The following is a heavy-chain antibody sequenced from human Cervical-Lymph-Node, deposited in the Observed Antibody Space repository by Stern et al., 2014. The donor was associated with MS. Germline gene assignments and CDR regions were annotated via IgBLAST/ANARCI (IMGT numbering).Heavy chain of an antibody. V-gene: IGHV4-34*01. J-gene: IGHJ4*02. Sequence: QVQLQQWGAGLLKPSETLSLTCAVYGGSFRGYYWSWIRQPPGKGLEWIGEINHSGRTNYNPSLKSRVPISVDTSKTQFSLKLSSVTAADTAVYYCARKKGTLDYWGQGTLVTVSS. CDR1: GGSFRGYY. CDR3: ARKKGTLDY. CDR2: INHSGRT.